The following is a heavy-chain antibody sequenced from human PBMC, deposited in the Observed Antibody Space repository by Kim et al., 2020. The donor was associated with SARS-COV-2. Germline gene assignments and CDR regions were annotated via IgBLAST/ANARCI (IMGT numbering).Heavy chain of an antibody. CDR3: ARDALRRHGDYRVAFDY. CDR1: GFTFSSYW. J-gene: IGHJ4*02. CDR2: IKQDGSEK. D-gene: IGHD4-17*01. Sequence: GGSLRLSCAASGFTFSSYWMSWVRQAPGKGLEWVANIKQDGSEKYYVDSVKGRFTISRDNAKNSLYLQMNSLRAEDTAVYYCARDALRRHGDYRVAFDYWGQGTLVTVSS. V-gene: IGHV3-7*01.